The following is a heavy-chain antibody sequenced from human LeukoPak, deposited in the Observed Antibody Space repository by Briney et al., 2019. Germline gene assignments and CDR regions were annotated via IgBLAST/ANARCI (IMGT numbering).Heavy chain of an antibody. V-gene: IGHV3-73*01. CDR1: GFDFSGFY. Sequence: GGSLKLSCAASGFDFSGFYMHWVRQASGRGLEWVGLVRNKPNSYTTAYAASVKGRFTISRDDSKNTAYLQMNSLKAEDTAVYYCTRQECSGGSCSYVDYWGQGTLVTVSS. J-gene: IGHJ4*02. D-gene: IGHD2-15*01. CDR2: VRNKPNSYTT. CDR3: TRQECSGGSCSYVDY.